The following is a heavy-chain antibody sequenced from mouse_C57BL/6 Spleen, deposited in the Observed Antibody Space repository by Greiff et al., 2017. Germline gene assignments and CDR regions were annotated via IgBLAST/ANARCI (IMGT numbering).Heavy chain of an antibody. CDR2: ISSGSSTI. D-gene: IGHD2-10*01. CDR1: GFTFSDYG. V-gene: IGHV5-17*01. Sequence: EVQLVESGGGLVKPGGSLKLSCAASGFTFSDYGMHWVRQAPEKGLEWVAYISSGSSTIYYADTVKGRFTISRDNAKNTLFLQMTSLRSEDTARYYCARPLLNYFDYWGQGTTLTVSS. J-gene: IGHJ2*01. CDR3: ARPLLNYFDY.